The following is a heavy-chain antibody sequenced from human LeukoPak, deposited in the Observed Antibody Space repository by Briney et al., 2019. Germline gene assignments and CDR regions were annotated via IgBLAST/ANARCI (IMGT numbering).Heavy chain of an antibody. CDR1: GYTFTSYA. J-gene: IGHJ6*02. CDR2: INAGNGNT. D-gene: IGHD4-11*01. V-gene: IGHV1-3*01. CDR3: ARVGNYAPYYYYYGMDV. Sequence: EASVKVSCKASGYTFTSYAMHWVRQAPGQRLEWMGWINAGNGNTKYSQKFQGRVTITRDTSASTAYMELSSLRSEDTAVYYCARVGNYAPYYYYYGMDVWGQGTTVTVSS.